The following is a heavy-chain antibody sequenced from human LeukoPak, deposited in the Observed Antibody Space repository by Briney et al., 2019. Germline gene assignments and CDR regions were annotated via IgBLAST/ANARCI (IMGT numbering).Heavy chain of an antibody. CDR1: GVSISSYS. D-gene: IGHD3-22*01. V-gene: IGHV4-59*08. J-gene: IGHJ4*02. CDR3: AGSSKYYYVAFGY. Sequence: SETLSLTCTVSGVSISSYSWSWIRQPPGKGLEWIGYIYNTGSTNYNPSPKSRVTISVDTSKNQFSLRLSSVAAADTAVYYCAGSSKYYYVAFGYWGQGTLVTVSS. CDR2: IYNTGST.